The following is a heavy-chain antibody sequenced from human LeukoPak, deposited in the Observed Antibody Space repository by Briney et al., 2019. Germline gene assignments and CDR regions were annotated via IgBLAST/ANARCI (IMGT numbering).Heavy chain of an antibody. Sequence: SETLSLTCAVYGGSFSGYYWSWIRQSPGKGLEWIGEINHSGSTNYNPSLKSRVTISVDTSKNQFSLKLSSVTAADTAVYYCARANYYDSSDRFDPWGQGTLVTVSS. CDR1: GGSFSGYY. CDR2: INHSGST. J-gene: IGHJ5*02. D-gene: IGHD3-22*01. V-gene: IGHV4-34*01. CDR3: ARANYYDSSDRFDP.